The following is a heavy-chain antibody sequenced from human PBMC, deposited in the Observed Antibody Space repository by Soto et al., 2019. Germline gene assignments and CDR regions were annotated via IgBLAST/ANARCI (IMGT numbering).Heavy chain of an antibody. CDR3: ARDRVATILYYYYGMDV. Sequence: QVQLVESGGGVVQPGRSLRLSCAASGFTFSSYAMHWVRQAPGKGLEWVAVISYDGSNKYYADSAKGRFTISRDKSKNTLYLQMNTLRDEDTAVYYCARDRVATILYYYYGMDVWGQGTTVTVCS. CDR1: GFTFSSYA. J-gene: IGHJ6*02. V-gene: IGHV3-30-3*01. D-gene: IGHD5-12*01. CDR2: ISYDGSNK.